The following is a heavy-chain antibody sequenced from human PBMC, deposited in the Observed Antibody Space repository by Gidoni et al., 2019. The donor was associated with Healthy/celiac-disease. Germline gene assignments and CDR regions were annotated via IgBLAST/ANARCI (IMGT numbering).Heavy chain of an antibody. CDR3: ARGDSSGWEFDY. V-gene: IGHV1-69*04. D-gene: IGHD6-19*01. J-gene: IGHJ4*02. Sequence: QVQLVQSGAEVKKPGSSVKVSCKASGGTFSSYAISWVRQAPGQGLEWMGRIIPILGIANYAQKFQGRVTITADKSTSTAYMELSSLRSEDTAVYYCARGDSSGWEFDYWGQGTLVTVSS. CDR2: IIPILGIA. CDR1: GGTFSSYA.